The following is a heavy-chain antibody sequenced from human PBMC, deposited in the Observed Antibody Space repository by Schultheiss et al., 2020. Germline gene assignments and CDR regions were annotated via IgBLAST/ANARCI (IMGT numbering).Heavy chain of an antibody. J-gene: IGHJ4*02. D-gene: IGHD1-26*01. V-gene: IGHV5-10-1*01. Sequence: GESLKISCKGSGYSFTSYWISWVRQMPGKGLEWMGKIDPSDSYTNYSPSFQGHVTISADKSISTAYLQWSSLKASDTAMYYCARHGEWELRSFFDYWGQGTLVNVSS. CDR3: ARHGEWELRSFFDY. CDR2: IDPSDSYT. CDR1: GYSFTSYW.